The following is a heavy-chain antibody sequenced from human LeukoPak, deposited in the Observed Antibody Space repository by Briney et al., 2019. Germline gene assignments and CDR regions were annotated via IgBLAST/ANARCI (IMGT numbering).Heavy chain of an antibody. V-gene: IGHV3-33*01. CDR1: GFTFSSYG. CDR2: IWYDGSNK. Sequence: GGSLRLSCAASGFTFSSYGMHWVRQAPGKGLEWVAVIWYDGSNKYYADSVKGRFTISRDNSKNTLYLQMNSLRAEDTAVYYCARAGPTRITIFGVVIPDYYYYGMDVWGQGTTVTVSS. CDR3: ARAGPTRITIFGVVIPDYYYYGMDV. J-gene: IGHJ6*02. D-gene: IGHD3-3*01.